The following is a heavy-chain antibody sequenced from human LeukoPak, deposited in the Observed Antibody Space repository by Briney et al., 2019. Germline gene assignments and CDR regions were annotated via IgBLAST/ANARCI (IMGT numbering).Heavy chain of an antibody. V-gene: IGHV3-11*01. CDR3: ARDGHAYGRGSPHY. CDR2: ISSSGSTK. J-gene: IGHJ4*02. Sequence: GRSLRLSCAASGFTFSDHYMSWIRQAPGKGLEWVSYISSSGSTKYYADSVKGRFTISRDNAKNSYLQMNSLRAEDTAVYYCARDGHAYGRGSPHYWGQGTLVTVSS. CDR1: GFTFSDHY. D-gene: IGHD3-10*01.